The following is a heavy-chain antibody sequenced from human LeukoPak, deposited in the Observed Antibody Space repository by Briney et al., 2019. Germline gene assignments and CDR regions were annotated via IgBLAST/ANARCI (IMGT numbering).Heavy chain of an antibody. CDR1: GGSISSYY. J-gene: IGHJ4*02. V-gene: IGHV4-59*01. D-gene: IGHD1-26*01. Sequence: PSETLSLTCTVSGGSISSYYWSWIRQPPGKGLEWIGYIYYSGSTNYNPSLKSRVTISVDTSKNQFSLKLSSVTAADTAVYYCARARTGVGGTDYWGQGTLVTVSS. CDR2: IYYSGST. CDR3: ARARTGVGGTDY.